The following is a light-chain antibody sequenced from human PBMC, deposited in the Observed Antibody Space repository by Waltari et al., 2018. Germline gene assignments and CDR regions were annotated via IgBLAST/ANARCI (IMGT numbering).Light chain of an antibody. CDR3: KHYSTYSKA. CDR1: QSINKW. CDR2: KAS. J-gene: IGKJ2*01. Sequence: DVRLTQSPSTLSASVGDRVTLTCRASQSINKWVAWYQQKPGKAPKLLIYKASSLESGVPSRFSGSGSGTDFTLTISSLQTDDFATYYCKHYSTYSKAFGQGTKLE. V-gene: IGKV1-5*03.